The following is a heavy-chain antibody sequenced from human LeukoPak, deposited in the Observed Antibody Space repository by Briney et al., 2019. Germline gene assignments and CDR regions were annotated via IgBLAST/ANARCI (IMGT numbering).Heavy chain of an antibody. D-gene: IGHD3-22*01. V-gene: IGHV3-30*18. CDR2: ISYDGSNK. Sequence: GGSLRLSCAASGFTFSSYGMHWVRQAPGKGLEWVAVISYDGSNKYYADSVKGRFTISRDNSKNTLYLQMNSLRAEDTAVYYCAKGHGTLNYYDSRGYFREWYFDYWGQGTLVTVSS. J-gene: IGHJ4*02. CDR1: GFTFSSYG. CDR3: AKGHGTLNYYDSRGYFREWYFDY.